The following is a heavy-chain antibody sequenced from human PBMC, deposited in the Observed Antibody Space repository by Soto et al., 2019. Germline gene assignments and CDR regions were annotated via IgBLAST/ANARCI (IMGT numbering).Heavy chain of an antibody. D-gene: IGHD3-9*01. Sequence: ASVKVSCKASGYTFTSYYMHWVRQAPGQGLEWMGIINPSGGSTSYAQKFQGRVTMTRDTSTSTVYMELSSLRSEDPAVYYCARGGGYFDWLSTDNYYYYYGMDVWGQGTTVTVSS. CDR2: INPSGGST. CDR3: ARGGGYFDWLSTDNYYYYYGMDV. CDR1: GYTFTSYY. V-gene: IGHV1-46*01. J-gene: IGHJ6*02.